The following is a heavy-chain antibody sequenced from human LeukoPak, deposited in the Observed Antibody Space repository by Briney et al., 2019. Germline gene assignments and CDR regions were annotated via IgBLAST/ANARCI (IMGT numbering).Heavy chain of an antibody. CDR3: ARQRDTASVGAFDT. D-gene: IGHD2-2*02. Sequence: SETLSLTCSVSGGSIRSNTNFWGWDSSSYWGWIRQPPGKGLEWIGSIHFTGTTYYNSSLQSRLTISVDTSKNLFSLRLTSVTATDTALYYCARQRDTASVGAFDTWGQGTMVIVSP. J-gene: IGHJ3*02. CDR2: IHFTGTT. CDR1: GGSIRSNTNFWGWDSSSY. V-gene: IGHV4-39*01.